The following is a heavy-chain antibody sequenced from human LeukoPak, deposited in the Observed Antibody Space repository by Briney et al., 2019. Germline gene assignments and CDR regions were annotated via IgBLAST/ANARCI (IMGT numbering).Heavy chain of an antibody. J-gene: IGHJ4*02. Sequence: GGSLRLSCAASGFTVSSNYMSWVRQAPGKGLEWVSIIYSGGSTYYADSVKGRFTISRDNSKNTLYLQMNSLRAEDTAVYYCASSTANSWSAPGLDYWGQGTLVTVSS. D-gene: IGHD3-3*01. V-gene: IGHV3-66*01. CDR3: ASSTANSWSAPGLDY. CDR2: IYSGGST. CDR1: GFTVSSNY.